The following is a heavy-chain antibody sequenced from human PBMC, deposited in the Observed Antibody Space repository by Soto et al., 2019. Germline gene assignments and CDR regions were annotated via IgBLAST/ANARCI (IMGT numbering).Heavy chain of an antibody. J-gene: IGHJ6*03. CDR2: IIPNLGIA. Sequence: QVQLVQSGAEVKKPGSSVKVSCKASGGTFSSYTISWVRQAPGQGLEWMGRIIPNLGIANYAQKFQGRVTITADKSTSTAYMELSSLRSEDTAVYYCAARAYYDFWSGPEYYDYMDVWGKGTTVTVSS. D-gene: IGHD3-3*01. V-gene: IGHV1-69*02. CDR3: AARAYYDFWSGPEYYDYMDV. CDR1: GGTFSSYT.